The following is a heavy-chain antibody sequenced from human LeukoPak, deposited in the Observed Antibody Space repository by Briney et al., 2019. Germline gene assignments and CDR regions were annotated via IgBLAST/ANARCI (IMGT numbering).Heavy chain of an antibody. J-gene: IGHJ4*02. CDR2: ISYDGSNK. D-gene: IGHD6-6*01. CDR1: GFTFSSYA. Sequence: GGSLRLSCAASGFTFSSYAMHWVRQAPGKGLEWVGIISYDGSNKYYADSVKGRFTISRDNSKNTLYLQMNSLRAEDTAVYYCARDRIAARRATATAFDYWGQGTLVTVSS. CDR3: ARDRIAARRATATAFDY. V-gene: IGHV3-30*04.